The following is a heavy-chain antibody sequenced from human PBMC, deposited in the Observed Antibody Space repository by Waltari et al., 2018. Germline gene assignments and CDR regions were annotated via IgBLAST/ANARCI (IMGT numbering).Heavy chain of an antibody. CDR1: GGSFSGSY. V-gene: IGHV4-34*01. Sequence: QVQLQQWGAGLLKPSETLSLTCHVYGGSFSGSYWSWFRPPPGKGLEWIGEINHSGSTNYNPSLKSRVTISVDTSKNQFSLKLSSVTAADTAVYYCARALYSSSSAGYDYWGQGTLVTVSS. D-gene: IGHD6-6*01. J-gene: IGHJ4*02. CDR3: ARALYSSSSAGYDY. CDR2: INHSGST.